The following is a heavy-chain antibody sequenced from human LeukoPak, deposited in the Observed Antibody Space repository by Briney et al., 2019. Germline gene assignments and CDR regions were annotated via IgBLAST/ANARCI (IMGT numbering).Heavy chain of an antibody. V-gene: IGHV3-48*01. Sequence: PGGSLRLSCEASGFTFSSYSINWVRQAPGKGLEWVSYISGSGSTIYYADSVKGRFTISRDNAKNSLYLQMNSLRAEDTAVYYCAKPVEVAATRRGLNWFDPWGQGTLVTVSS. J-gene: IGHJ5*02. CDR1: GFTFSSYS. CDR3: AKPVEVAATRRGLNWFDP. CDR2: ISGSGSTI. D-gene: IGHD2-15*01.